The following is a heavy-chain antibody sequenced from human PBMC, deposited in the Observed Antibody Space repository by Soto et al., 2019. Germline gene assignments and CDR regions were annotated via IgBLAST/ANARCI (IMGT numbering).Heavy chain of an antibody. CDR1: GFTFSSYA. Sequence: GGSLRLSCAASGFTFSSYAMSWVRQAPGKGLEWVSAISGSGGSTYYADSVKGRFTISRDNSKNTLYLQMNSLRAEDTAVYYCAKVEGLVVIPLYYFDYRGQGTLVTVSS. CDR3: AKVEGLVVIPLYYFDY. J-gene: IGHJ4*02. D-gene: IGHD3-22*01. V-gene: IGHV3-23*01. CDR2: ISGSGGST.